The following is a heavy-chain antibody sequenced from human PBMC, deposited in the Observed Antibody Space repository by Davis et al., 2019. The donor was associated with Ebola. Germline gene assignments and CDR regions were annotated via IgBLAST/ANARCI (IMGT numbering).Heavy chain of an antibody. CDR1: GGSFSGYY. D-gene: IGHD4-17*01. J-gene: IGHJ4*02. Sequence: PSETLSLTCAVYGGSFSGYYWSWIRQPPGKGLEWIGEINHSGSTNYNPSLKSRVTISVDTSKNQFSLKLSSVTAADTAVYYCASRNMTTVTTFGYWGQGTLVTVSS. CDR2: INHSGST. CDR3: ASRNMTTVTTFGY. V-gene: IGHV4-34*01.